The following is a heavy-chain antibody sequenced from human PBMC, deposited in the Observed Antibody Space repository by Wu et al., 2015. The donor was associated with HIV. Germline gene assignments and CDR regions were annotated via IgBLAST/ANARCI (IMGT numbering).Heavy chain of an antibody. CDR1: GYTFTSYD. J-gene: IGHJ3*02. D-gene: IGHD1-1*01. CDR2: INPSGGST. CDR3: ARVVQYVDAFDI. Sequence: QVQLVQSGAEVKKPGASVKVSCKASGYTFTSYDINWVRQATGQGLEWMGIINPSGGSTSYAQKFQGRVTMTRDTSTSTVYMELSSLRSEDTAVYYCARVVQYVDAFDIWGQGTNGHRXF. V-gene: IGHV1-46*01.